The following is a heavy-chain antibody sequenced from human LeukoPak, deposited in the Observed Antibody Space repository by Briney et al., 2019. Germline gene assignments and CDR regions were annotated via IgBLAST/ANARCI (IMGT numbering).Heavy chain of an antibody. J-gene: IGHJ4*02. D-gene: IGHD3-16*02. CDR1: GESFSGYY. Sequence: LSLTCAVYGESFSGYYWSWIRQAPGKGLEWVSYISSSGSTIYYADSVKGRFTISRDNAKNSLYLQMNSLRAEDTAVYYCVRDYRACFDYWGQGTLVTVSS. V-gene: IGHV3-11*01. CDR2: ISSSGSTI. CDR3: VRDYRACFDY.